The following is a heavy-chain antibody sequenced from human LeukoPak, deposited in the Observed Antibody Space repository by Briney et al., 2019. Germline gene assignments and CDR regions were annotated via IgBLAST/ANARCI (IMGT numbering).Heavy chain of an antibody. CDR3: ATGVSEVQWLGY. Sequence: ASVKVSCKVSGYTLTELSMHWVRQAPGKGLEWMGGFDPEDGETIYAQKFQGRVTMTEDTSTDTAYMELSSLRSEDTAVYYCATGVSEVQWLGYWGQGTLDTVSS. CDR1: GYTLTELS. V-gene: IGHV1-24*01. D-gene: IGHD6-19*01. J-gene: IGHJ4*02. CDR2: FDPEDGET.